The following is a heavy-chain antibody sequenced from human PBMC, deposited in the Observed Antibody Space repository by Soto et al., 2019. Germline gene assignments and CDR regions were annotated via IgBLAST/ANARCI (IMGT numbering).Heavy chain of an antibody. Sequence: QVQLVQSGAEVKKPGASVKVSGKASGYTFTSYGITWVRQAPGQGLEWMGWISAYNGNTNYAQKLQGRVTMTTDTSTSTAYKEMRRLRSDDTAVYYCAREGQWLDPDYWGQGTLVTVSS. D-gene: IGHD6-19*01. CDR2: ISAYNGNT. J-gene: IGHJ4*02. CDR3: AREGQWLDPDY. CDR1: GYTFTSYG. V-gene: IGHV1-18*01.